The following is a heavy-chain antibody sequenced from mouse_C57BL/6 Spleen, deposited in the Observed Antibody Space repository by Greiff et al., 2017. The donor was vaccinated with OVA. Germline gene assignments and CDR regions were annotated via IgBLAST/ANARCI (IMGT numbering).Heavy chain of an antibody. CDR2: INYDGSST. D-gene: IGHD1-1*01. Sequence: EVKLVESEGGLVQPGSSMKLSCTASGFTFSDYYMAWVRQVPEKGLEWVANINYDGSSTYYLDSLKSRFIISRDNAKNLLYLQMSSLKSEDTATYYCARDPYYYYGSSHWYFDVWGTGTTVTVSS. CDR3: ARDPYYYYGSSHWYFDV. CDR1: GFTFSDYY. J-gene: IGHJ1*03. V-gene: IGHV5-16*01.